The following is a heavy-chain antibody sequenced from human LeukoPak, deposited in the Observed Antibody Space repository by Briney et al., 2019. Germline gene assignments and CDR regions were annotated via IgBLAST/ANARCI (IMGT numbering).Heavy chain of an antibody. CDR2: ISSSSSYI. J-gene: IGHJ6*03. D-gene: IGHD2/OR15-2a*01. Sequence: GSLRLSCAASGFTFGSYSMNWVRQAPGKGLEWVSSISSSSSYIYYADSVKGRFTISTDNAKNLLYLQMNSLRAEDTAVYYCARDLNTRRAPPRPRIYYMDVWGKGTTVTVSS. CDR1: GFTFGSYS. V-gene: IGHV3-21*01. CDR3: ARDLNTRRAPPRPRIYYMDV.